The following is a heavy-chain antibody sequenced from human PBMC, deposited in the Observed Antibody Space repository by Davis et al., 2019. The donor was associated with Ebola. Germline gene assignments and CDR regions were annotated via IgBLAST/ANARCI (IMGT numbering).Heavy chain of an antibody. Sequence: GESLKISCAASGFTFSSYWMSWVRQAPGKGLEWVANIKQDGSEKYYVDSVKGRFTISRDNAKNSLYLQMNSLRAEDTAVYYCAKERYSSRSVNWFDPWGQGTLVTVSS. V-gene: IGHV3-7*03. J-gene: IGHJ5*02. CDR1: GFTFSSYW. CDR2: IKQDGSEK. D-gene: IGHD6-13*01. CDR3: AKERYSSRSVNWFDP.